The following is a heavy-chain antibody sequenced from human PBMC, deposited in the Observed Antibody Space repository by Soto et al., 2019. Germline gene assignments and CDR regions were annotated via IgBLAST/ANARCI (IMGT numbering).Heavy chain of an antibody. D-gene: IGHD3-16*01. J-gene: IGHJ4*02. Sequence: EVQLMESGGGLVQPGRSLRLSCAASGFTFDEYAMHWVRQVPGKGLEWVSSISWNGDNIGYADSVKGRFSISRDNARDSLYRQMNSLRAEDTAFYFCAKEWEGGGIFGALGDYGGQGTLVTVSS. V-gene: IGHV3-9*01. CDR3: AKEWEGGGIFGALGDY. CDR1: GFTFDEYA. CDR2: ISWNGDNI.